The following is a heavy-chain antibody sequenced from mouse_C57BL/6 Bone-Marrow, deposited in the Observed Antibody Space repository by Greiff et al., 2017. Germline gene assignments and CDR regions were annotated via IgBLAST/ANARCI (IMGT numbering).Heavy chain of an antibody. J-gene: IGHJ2*01. D-gene: IGHD3-2*02. Sequence: QVPLQQSGAELVKPGASVKMSCKASGYTFTSYWITWVKQRPGQGLGWIWDVYPGSGSANYNEKFKSKATLTVDTSSSTAYMHISSLTSEDSAVYYCAKTAQVPFDYWGQGTPLTVSA. CDR3: AKTAQVPFDY. CDR2: VYPGSGSA. V-gene: IGHV1-55*01. CDR1: GYTFTSYW.